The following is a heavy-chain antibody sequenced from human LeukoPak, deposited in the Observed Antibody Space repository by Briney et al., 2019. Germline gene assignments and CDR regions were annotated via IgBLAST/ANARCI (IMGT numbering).Heavy chain of an antibody. V-gene: IGHV3-30*03. D-gene: IGHD6-19*01. CDR2: ISYDGSNK. J-gene: IGHJ4*02. CDR1: GFIFSRYG. CDR3: VAGSGWRFDY. Sequence: GRSLRLSCAASGFIFSRYGMHWVRQAPGKGLEWVAVISYDGSNKDYADSVRGRFTISRDNAKNSLYVQMNSLRVEDTAVYYCVAGSGWRFDYWGQGTLVTVSS.